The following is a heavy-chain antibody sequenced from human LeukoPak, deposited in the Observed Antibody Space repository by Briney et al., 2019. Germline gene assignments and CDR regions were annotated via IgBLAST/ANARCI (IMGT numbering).Heavy chain of an antibody. CDR1: GFTFRSYG. D-gene: IGHD6-13*01. V-gene: IGHV3-33*01. J-gene: IGHJ4*02. Sequence: PGGSLRLSCAASGFTFRSYGMHGVRQAPGKGLEWVAVLWYDGSNKYYADSVKGRFTISRDNSENTLYLQMNSLRAEDTALYYCASDGIAVDRGIGYFDYWGQGTLVTVSS. CDR2: LWYDGSNK. CDR3: ASDGIAVDRGIGYFDY.